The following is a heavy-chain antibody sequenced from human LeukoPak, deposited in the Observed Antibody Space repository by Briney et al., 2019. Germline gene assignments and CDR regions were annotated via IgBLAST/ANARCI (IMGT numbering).Heavy chain of an antibody. CDR2: INPNSGGT. J-gene: IGHJ3*02. CDR1: GYTFTGYY. D-gene: IGHD3-10*01. CDR3: ARDYYGSGSYYRSYDAFDI. V-gene: IGHV1-2*02. Sequence: GASVKVSCKASGYTFTGYYMHWVRQAPGQGLEWMGWINPNSGGTNYAQKFQGRVTMTRDTSISTAYMELSRLRSDDTAVYYCARDYYGSGSYYRSYDAFDIWGQGTMVTVSS.